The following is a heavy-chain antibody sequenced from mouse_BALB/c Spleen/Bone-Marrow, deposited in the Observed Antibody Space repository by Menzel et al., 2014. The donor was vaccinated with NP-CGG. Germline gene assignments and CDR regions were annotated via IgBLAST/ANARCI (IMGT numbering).Heavy chain of an antibody. Sequence: QVQLQQPGAELVRRGSSVEISCKSSGYVFSTYWINWVKQRPGQGLEWIGQIYPGDGDTDFNGKFKDKATLTADESSNTAYMQLSSLTSEDSAVYFCARGGISVDYWGQGPTLTVSS. J-gene: IGHJ2*01. CDR2: IYPGDGDT. CDR1: GYVFSTYW. V-gene: IGHV1-80*01. CDR3: ARGGISVDY.